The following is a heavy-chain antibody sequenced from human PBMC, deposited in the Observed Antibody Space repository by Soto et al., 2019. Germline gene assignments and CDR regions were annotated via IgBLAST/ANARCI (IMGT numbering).Heavy chain of an antibody. CDR2: ISFDGKDK. CDR1: GYTFSTYA. Sequence: EGPLIVSCAHSGYTFSTYAMQSVRLAPLNGLERGAVISFDGKDKYYVDHVKGRFNISRDNSKHTVSLQINSVRAEATAVYHCERDQPIAYYHASGTTDNNGMDV. V-gene: IGHV3-30*03. D-gene: IGHD3-10*01. CDR3: ERDQPIAYYHASGTTDNNGMDV. J-gene: IGHJ6*01.